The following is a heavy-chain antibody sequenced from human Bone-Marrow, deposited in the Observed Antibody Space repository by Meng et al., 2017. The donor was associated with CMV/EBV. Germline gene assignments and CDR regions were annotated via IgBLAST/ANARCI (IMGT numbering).Heavy chain of an antibody. J-gene: IGHJ6*02. Sequence: GESLKISCAASGFTFSSYDMHWVRQATGKGLEWVSAIGTAGDTYYPGSVKGRFTISRENAKNSLYLQMNSLRAGDTAVYYCARDTSGGPYYYGRDVWGQGNTVNVAS. CDR3: ARDTSGGPYYYGRDV. D-gene: IGHD3-16*01. CDR1: GFTFSSYD. V-gene: IGHV3-13*01. CDR2: IGTAGDT.